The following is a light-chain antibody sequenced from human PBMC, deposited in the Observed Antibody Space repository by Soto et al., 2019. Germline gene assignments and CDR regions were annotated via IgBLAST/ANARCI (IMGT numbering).Light chain of an antibody. CDR1: QSIRSW. Sequence: DIQMTQSPSTLSASVGDRVTITCRASQSIRSWLAWYQQKPGKAPQLLIYDASNLESGVPSRFSGSGSGTEFTLTISSLQPDDFATYYCQQYDSFSKTFGRGTKVDNK. CDR3: QQYDSFSKT. J-gene: IGKJ1*01. V-gene: IGKV1-5*01. CDR2: DAS.